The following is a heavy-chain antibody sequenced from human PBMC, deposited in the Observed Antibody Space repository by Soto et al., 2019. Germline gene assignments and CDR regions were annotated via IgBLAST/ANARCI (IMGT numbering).Heavy chain of an antibody. Sequence: GGSLRLSCAASGFTFSSYAMSWVRQAPGKGLEWVSAISGSGGSTFYADSVKGRFTISRDNSENTLYLQMNSLRAEDTAVYYCAKGARVSAWALSGVMDVWGKGTTVTVSS. CDR2: ISGSGGST. V-gene: IGHV3-23*01. CDR3: AKGARVSAWALSGVMDV. CDR1: GFTFSSYA. D-gene: IGHD2-21*01. J-gene: IGHJ6*04.